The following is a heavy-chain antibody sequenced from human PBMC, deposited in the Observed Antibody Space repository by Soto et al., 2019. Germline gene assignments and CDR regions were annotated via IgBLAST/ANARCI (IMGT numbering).Heavy chain of an antibody. D-gene: IGHD3-22*01. Sequence: QVQLEQSGAEVRKPGSTVKVSCKASGGTFSRSAISWVRQAPGQGLEWMGGIIPFLGTVNYAQKLQDRVTITADESTGTAYMELSSLISEDTAVYYCAKFAESSGYFDYWGQGTLVTVSS. CDR3: AKFAESSGYFDY. V-gene: IGHV1-69*01. J-gene: IGHJ4*02. CDR1: GGTFSRSA. CDR2: IIPFLGTV.